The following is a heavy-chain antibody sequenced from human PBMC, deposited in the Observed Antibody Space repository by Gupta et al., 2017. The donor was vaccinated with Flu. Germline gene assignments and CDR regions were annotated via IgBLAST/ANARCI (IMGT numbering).Heavy chain of an antibody. D-gene: IGHD2-15*01. CDR1: GVTFSDYA. V-gene: IGHV1-69*01. CDR3: ARKRGGHWSGDTCYSFDD. CDR2: IIPGFGPT. Sequence: QVQLVQSGAEVKKPGSSVKVSCKPSGVTFSDYAINWVRQAPGHGHACMGGIIPGFGPTNYAKQFQGRVTMTADESTNTAYMELNSLRSEDTAVYYCARKRGGHWSGDTCYSFDDWGQGTLVTVSA. J-gene: IGHJ4*02.